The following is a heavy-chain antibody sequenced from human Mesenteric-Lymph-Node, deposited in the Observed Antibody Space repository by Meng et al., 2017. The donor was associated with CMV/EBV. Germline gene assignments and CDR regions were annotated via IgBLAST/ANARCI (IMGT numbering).Heavy chain of an antibody. CDR3: AKDRDGMAAAS. V-gene: IGHV3-23*03. Sequence: GGSLRLSCAASGFTFSSYAMSWVRQAPGKGLEWVSVIYSGGSSIYYADSVRGRFTISRDNSKSTLYLQMNGLRAEDTAVYFCAKDRDGMAAASWGQGTLVTVSS. CDR2: IYSGGSSI. D-gene: IGHD1-14*01. CDR1: GFTFSSYA. J-gene: IGHJ5*02.